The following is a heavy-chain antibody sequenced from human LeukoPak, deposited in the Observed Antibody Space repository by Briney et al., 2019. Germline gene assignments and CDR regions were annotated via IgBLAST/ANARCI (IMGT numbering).Heavy chain of an antibody. V-gene: IGHV1-2*02. CDR1: GYTFTGYY. CDR2: INPNSGGT. D-gene: IGHD6-6*01. Sequence: ASVKVSCKASGYTFTGYYMHWVRQAPGQGLEWMGWINPNSGGTNYAQKFQGRVTMTRDTSISTAYMELSRLRSDDTAVYYCARDRKGKGSSSNFDYWGQGTLVTVSS. CDR3: ARDRKGKGSSSNFDY. J-gene: IGHJ4*02.